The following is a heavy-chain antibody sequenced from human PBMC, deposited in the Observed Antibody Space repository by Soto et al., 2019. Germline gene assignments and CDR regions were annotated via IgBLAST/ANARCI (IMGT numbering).Heavy chain of an antibody. J-gene: IGHJ4*02. D-gene: IGHD2-15*01. CDR2: ISGSGGST. V-gene: IGHV3-23*01. CDR3: AKGRGGSPFDY. Sequence: GGSLRLSCAASGFTFSSYSMNWVRQAPGKGLEWVSSISGSGGSTYYADSVKGRFTISRDNSKNTLYLQMNSLRAEDTAVYYCAKGRGGSPFDYWGQGTLVTVSS. CDR1: GFTFSSYS.